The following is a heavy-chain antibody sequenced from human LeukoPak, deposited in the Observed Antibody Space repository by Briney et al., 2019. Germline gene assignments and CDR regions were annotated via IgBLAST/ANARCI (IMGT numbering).Heavy chain of an antibody. CDR2: IYYSGST. V-gene: IGHV4-39*01. D-gene: IGHD3-16*02. Sequence: SETLSLTCTVSGGSLSSSSYYWGWIRQPPGKGLEWIGSIYYSGSTYYNPSLKSRVTISVDTSKNQFSLKLSSVTAADTAVYYCARLKNDYVWGSYRQYYFDYWGQGTLVTVSS. CDR3: ARLKNDYVWGSYRQYYFDY. CDR1: GGSLSSSSYY. J-gene: IGHJ4*02.